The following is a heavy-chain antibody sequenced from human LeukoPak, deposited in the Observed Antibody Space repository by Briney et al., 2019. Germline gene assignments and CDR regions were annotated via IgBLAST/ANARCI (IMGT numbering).Heavy chain of an antibody. Sequence: SETLSLTCNVSGGSIIRGDYYWSWIRQSPAKGLEWLGYIYYTGTTYYNPSLKSRVNIPIVTSKNQFPLKLNSATAADTAVYYCARDIGGLTPPFYWSQGALVTISS. CDR2: IYYTGTT. V-gene: IGHV4-30-4*01. J-gene: IGHJ4*02. D-gene: IGHD3-10*01. CDR3: ARDIGGLTPPFY. CDR1: GGSIIRGDYY.